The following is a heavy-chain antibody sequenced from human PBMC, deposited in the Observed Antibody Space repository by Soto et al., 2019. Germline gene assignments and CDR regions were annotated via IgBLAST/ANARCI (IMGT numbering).Heavy chain of an antibody. Sequence: PGGSRRLSCAASGFTFSSYAMSWVRQAPGKGLEWVSAISGSGGSTYYADSVKGRFTISRDNSKNTLYLQMNSLRAEDTAVYYCAKDMALSWGSGLYYYYGMDVWGQGTTVTVSS. CDR3: AKDMALSWGSGLYYYYGMDV. CDR1: GFTFSSYA. J-gene: IGHJ6*02. V-gene: IGHV3-23*01. CDR2: ISGSGGST. D-gene: IGHD2-15*01.